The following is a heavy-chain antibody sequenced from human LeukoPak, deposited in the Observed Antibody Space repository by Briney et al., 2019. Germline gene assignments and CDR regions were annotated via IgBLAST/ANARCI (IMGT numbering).Heavy chain of an antibody. V-gene: IGHV3-23*01. J-gene: IGHJ4*02. CDR3: AKGVAAAGTLPFDY. CDR2: ISGSGGST. CDR1: GFIFSDYS. D-gene: IGHD6-13*01. Sequence: GGSLRLSCAASGFIFSDYSMNWVRQAPGKGLEWVSAISGSGGSTYYADSVKGRFTISRDNSKNTLYLQMNSLRAEDTAVYYCAKGVAAAGTLPFDYWGQGTLVTVSS.